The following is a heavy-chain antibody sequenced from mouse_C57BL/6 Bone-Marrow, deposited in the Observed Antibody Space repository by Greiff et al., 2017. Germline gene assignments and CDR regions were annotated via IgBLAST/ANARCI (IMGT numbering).Heavy chain of an antibody. Sequence: QVQLQQPGTELVKPGASVKLSCKASGYTFTSYWMHWVKQRPGQGLEWIGNINPSNGGTNYNENFKSKVTLTVDKSSSTAYMQLSRLKSEDSAVYYWAWGDYDGHPYYYAMGYWGQGTSVTVSS. CDR2: INPSNGGT. J-gene: IGHJ4*01. CDR3: AWGDYDGHPYYYAMGY. CDR1: GYTFTSYW. V-gene: IGHV1-53*01. D-gene: IGHD2-4*01.